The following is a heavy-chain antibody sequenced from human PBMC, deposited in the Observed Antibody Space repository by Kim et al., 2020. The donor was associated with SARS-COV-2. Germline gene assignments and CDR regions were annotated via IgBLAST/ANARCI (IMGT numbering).Heavy chain of an antibody. V-gene: IGHV3-21*01. CDR3: ARGRVSHCDY. CDR2: ISSSSSYI. CDR1: GFTFSSYS. Sequence: GGSLRLSCAASGFTFSSYSMNWVRQAPGKGLEWVSSISSSSSYIYYADSVTGRFTISRDNAKNSLYLQMNSLRAEDTAVYYCARGRVSHCDYWGQGTLVTVSS. J-gene: IGHJ4*02.